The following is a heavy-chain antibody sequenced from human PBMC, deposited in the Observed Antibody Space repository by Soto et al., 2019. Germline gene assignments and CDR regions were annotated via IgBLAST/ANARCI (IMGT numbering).Heavy chain of an antibody. CDR2: FDPEDGET. V-gene: IGHV1-24*01. CDR3: ARGGTPIDY. J-gene: IGHJ4*02. CDR1: GYTLTELS. D-gene: IGHD3-16*01. Sequence: ASVKVSCKVSGYTLTELSMHWVRQAPGKGLGWMGGFDPEDGETIYAQKFQGRVTMTEGTSTDTAYMELSSLRSEDTAVYYCARGGTPIDYWGQGTLVTVSS.